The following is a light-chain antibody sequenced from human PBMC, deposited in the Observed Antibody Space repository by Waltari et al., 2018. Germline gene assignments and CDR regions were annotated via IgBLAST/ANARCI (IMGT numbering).Light chain of an antibody. Sequence: QSALTQPASVSGSPGQSITISCTGTSSDIGDYDYVSWYQQYPGGPPKLIIYDVTERPSGVSIRFSGSKSGSTASLTISGLQTEDEAFYYCSSYTTTSTLVLFGGGTKLTVL. CDR1: SSDIGDYDY. CDR3: SSYTTTSTLVL. J-gene: IGLJ2*01. CDR2: DVT. V-gene: IGLV2-14*03.